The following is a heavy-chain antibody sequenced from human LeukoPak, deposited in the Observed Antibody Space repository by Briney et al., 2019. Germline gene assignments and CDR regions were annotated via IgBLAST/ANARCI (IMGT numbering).Heavy chain of an antibody. CDR1: GYAFSGYY. D-gene: IGHD3-22*01. CDR3: ATLRGDSSGYQPYYYYYMDV. V-gene: IGHV1-2*02. Sequence: ASVKVSCKASGYAFSGYYMHWVRQAPGQGLEWMGWINPDSGGTNYAQKFQGRVTMTRDTSISTAYMELSSLRSEDTAVYYCATLRGDSSGYQPYYYYYMDVWGKGTTVTISS. J-gene: IGHJ6*03. CDR2: INPDSGGT.